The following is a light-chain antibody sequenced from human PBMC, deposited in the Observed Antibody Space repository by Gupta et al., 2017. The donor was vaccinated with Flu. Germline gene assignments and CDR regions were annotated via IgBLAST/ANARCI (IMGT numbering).Light chain of an antibody. Sequence: IITCTATSSDIGTYNYVSWYQHHPGKAPRLIIYEVNNRPSGVPDRFSGSKSGNAASLTVSGLLTEDEADYYCHSLAGSNSRGVFGGGTKLTVL. V-gene: IGLV2-8*01. J-gene: IGLJ3*02. CDR1: SSDIGTYNY. CDR3: HSLAGSNSRGV. CDR2: EVN.